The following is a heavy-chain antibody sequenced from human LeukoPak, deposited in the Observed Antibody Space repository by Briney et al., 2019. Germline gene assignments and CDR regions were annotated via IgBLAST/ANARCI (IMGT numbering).Heavy chain of an antibody. CDR1: AYTFTNFG. V-gene: IGHV1-18*01. Sequence: ASVKVSCKTYAYTFTNFGITWMRQAPGQGLEWMGWINTYNGNTNYAPKLQGRVSMITDTSTSTAYMELRSLRSDDTAVYYCARDHLGSGSYSSGERVYWGQGTLVIVSS. CDR3: ARDHLGSGSYSSGERVY. CDR2: INTYNGNT. D-gene: IGHD1-26*01. J-gene: IGHJ4*02.